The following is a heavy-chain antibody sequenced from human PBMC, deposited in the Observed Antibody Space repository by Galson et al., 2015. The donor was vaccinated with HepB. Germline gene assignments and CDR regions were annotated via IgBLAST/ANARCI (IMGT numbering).Heavy chain of an antibody. J-gene: IGHJ4*02. D-gene: IGHD6-19*01. CDR1: GFTFSRYS. Sequence: SLRLSCAASGFTFSRYSMNWVRQAPGKGLEWVSFITGSSSYIYYADSVKGRFSISRDNAKNSLFLEVNSLRAEDTAVYYCVRGEGSFDYWGQGTLVTVSS. CDR2: ITGSSSYI. V-gene: IGHV3-21*01. CDR3: VRGEGSFDY.